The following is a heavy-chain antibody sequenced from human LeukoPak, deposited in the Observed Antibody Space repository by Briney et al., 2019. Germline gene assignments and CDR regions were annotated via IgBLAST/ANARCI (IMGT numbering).Heavy chain of an antibody. CDR2: IYHGGST. J-gene: IGHJ3*02. D-gene: IGHD6-19*01. CDR3: ARDGAATVAGYAFDI. CDR1: GGSISTTDW. V-gene: IGHV4-4*02. Sequence: SETLSLTCAVSGGSISTTDWWSWVRQPPGKGLEWIGQIYHGGSTNYNPSLKSRVTISVDKSKNQFSLKLISLTAADTAVYYCARDGAATVAGYAFDIWGQGTMVTVSS.